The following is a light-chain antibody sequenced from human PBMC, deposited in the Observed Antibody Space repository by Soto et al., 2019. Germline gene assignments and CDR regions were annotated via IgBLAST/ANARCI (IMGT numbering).Light chain of an antibody. J-gene: IGKJ4*01. CDR2: DAS. Sequence: IVLSQSPATLSLSPWERATLSCRASQSVSNYLAWYQQKPGQAPRLLIYDASNRATGVPGRFSGSGSGTDFTLTISSLEPEDFAVYYCQQRSNWPSFGGGTKVDIK. V-gene: IGKV3-11*01. CDR1: QSVSNY. CDR3: QQRSNWPS.